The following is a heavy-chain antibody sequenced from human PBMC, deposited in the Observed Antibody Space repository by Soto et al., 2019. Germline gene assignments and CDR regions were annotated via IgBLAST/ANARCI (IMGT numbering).Heavy chain of an antibody. J-gene: IGHJ4*02. V-gene: IGHV4-59*01. CDR3: ARGHDYGDPFAPGDFDY. CDR1: GGSISSYY. CDR2: IYYSGST. Sequence: SETLSLTCTVSGGSISSYYWSWIRQPPGKGLEWIGYIYYSGSTNYNPSLKSRVTISVDTSKNQFSLKLSSVTAADTAVYYCARGHDYGDPFAPGDFDYWGQGTLVTVSS. D-gene: IGHD4-17*01.